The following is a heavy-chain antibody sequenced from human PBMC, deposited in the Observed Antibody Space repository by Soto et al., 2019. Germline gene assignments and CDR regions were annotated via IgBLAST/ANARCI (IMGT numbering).Heavy chain of an antibody. CDR3: ARGFGELLYAFDI. CDR1: GYTFTSYG. V-gene: IGHV1-8*02. Sequence: ASVKVSCKASGYTFTSYGISWVRQAPGQGLEWMGWMNPNSGNTGYAQKFQGRVTMTRNTSISTAYMELSSLRSEDTAVYYCARGFGELLYAFDIWGQGTMVTVSS. J-gene: IGHJ3*02. D-gene: IGHD3-10*01. CDR2: MNPNSGNT.